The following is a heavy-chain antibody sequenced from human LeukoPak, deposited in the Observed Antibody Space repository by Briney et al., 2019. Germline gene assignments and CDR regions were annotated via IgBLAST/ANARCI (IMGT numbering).Heavy chain of an antibody. Sequence: GGSLRLSCAASGFTFSHYRMSWVRQAPGKGLEWVSALSGTSDSTYYADSVKGRFSISRDNSKNTLYLQISSLRVEDTAVYYRAKVATWTHFNYWGQGILVTVSS. CDR2: LSGTSDST. D-gene: IGHD3/OR15-3a*01. CDR3: AKVATWTHFNY. CDR1: GFTFSHYR. J-gene: IGHJ4*02. V-gene: IGHV3-23*01.